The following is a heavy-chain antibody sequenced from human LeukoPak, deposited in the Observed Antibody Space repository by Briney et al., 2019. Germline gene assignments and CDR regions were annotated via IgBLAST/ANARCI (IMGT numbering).Heavy chain of an antibody. CDR1: GYTFTDYY. Sequence: ASVKVSCKASGYTFTDYYMHWVRQAPGQGLEWMGWINPNSGGTNYAQKFQGRVTMTRDTSISTAYMELSRLRSDDTAVYYCARDDYDSSGYTVQFNWFDPWGQGTLVTISS. CDR2: INPNSGGT. V-gene: IGHV1-2*02. CDR3: ARDDYDSSGYTVQFNWFDP. D-gene: IGHD3-22*01. J-gene: IGHJ5*02.